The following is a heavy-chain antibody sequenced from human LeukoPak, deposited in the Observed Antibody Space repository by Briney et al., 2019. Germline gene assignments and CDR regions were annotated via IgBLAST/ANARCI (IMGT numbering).Heavy chain of an antibody. Sequence: SGTLSLTCAVSGGSISSSNWWSWVRQPPGKGLEWIGEIYHSGSTNYNPSLKSRVTISGDTSENQFSLKLSSVTAADTAVYYCARDHYYYDGTGYYYYYGMDVWGQGTTVTVSS. D-gene: IGHD3-22*01. CDR2: IYHSGST. J-gene: IGHJ6*02. V-gene: IGHV4-4*02. CDR1: GGSISSSNW. CDR3: ARDHYYYDGTGYYYYYGMDV.